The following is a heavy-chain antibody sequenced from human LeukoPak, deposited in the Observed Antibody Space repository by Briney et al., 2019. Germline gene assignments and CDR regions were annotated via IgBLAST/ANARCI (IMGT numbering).Heavy chain of an antibody. D-gene: IGHD6-13*01. J-gene: IGHJ5*02. CDR2: INHSGST. Sequence: PSETLSLTCAVYGGSFSGYYWSWIRQPPGKGLEWIGEINHSGSTNYNPSLKSRITISVDTSKNQFSLKLSSVTAADTAVYYCARGIAAAGSNWFDPWGQGTLVTVSS. CDR1: GGSFSGYY. V-gene: IGHV4-34*01. CDR3: ARGIAAAGSNWFDP.